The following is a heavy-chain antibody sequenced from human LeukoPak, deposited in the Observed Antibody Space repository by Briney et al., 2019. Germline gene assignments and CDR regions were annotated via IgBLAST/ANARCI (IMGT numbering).Heavy chain of an antibody. Sequence: PGGSLRLSCAVSGLTFSSYAMSWVRQAPGTGLEWVSAISGSGHRIYYADSVKGRFTISRDNSKNTLYLQMNSLRAEDTAVYYCAKDTVNGDYPSSFDYWGQGALVTVSS. CDR3: AKDTVNGDYPSSFDY. D-gene: IGHD4-17*01. CDR1: GLTFSSYA. CDR2: ISGSGHRI. V-gene: IGHV3-23*01. J-gene: IGHJ4*02.